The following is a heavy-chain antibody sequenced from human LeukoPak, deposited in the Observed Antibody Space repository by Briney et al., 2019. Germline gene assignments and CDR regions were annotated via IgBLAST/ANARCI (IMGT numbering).Heavy chain of an antibody. Sequence: PGGSLRLSCAASGFTFSSYVMTWVRQAPGKGLEWVSLIYSGGSTYYADSVKGRFTISRDNSKNTLYLQMNSLRAEDTAVYYCASGPSGYHNTGGQGTLVTVSS. V-gene: IGHV3-66*01. CDR3: ASGPSGYHNT. J-gene: IGHJ4*02. D-gene: IGHD5-12*01. CDR1: GFTFSSYV. CDR2: IYSGGST.